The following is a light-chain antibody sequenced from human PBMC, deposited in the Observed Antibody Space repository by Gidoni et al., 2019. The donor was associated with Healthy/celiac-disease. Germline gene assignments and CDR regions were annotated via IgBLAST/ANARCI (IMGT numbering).Light chain of an antibody. CDR1: QSVSSN. CDR2: GAS. V-gene: IGKV3-15*01. J-gene: IGKJ2*01. CDR3: HQYNNWPSRDT. Sequence: EIAMTQSPATLSVSPGERATLSCRASQSVSSNLAWYQQKPGQAPRLLIYGASTRATGIPARFSGSGSGTEFTLTISSLQSEDFAVYYCHQYNNWPSRDTFGQGTKLEIK.